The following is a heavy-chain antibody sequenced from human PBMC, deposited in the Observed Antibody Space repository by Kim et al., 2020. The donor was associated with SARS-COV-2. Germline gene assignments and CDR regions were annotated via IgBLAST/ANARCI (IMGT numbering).Heavy chain of an antibody. CDR3: ARTPYGFLDPYGMDV. J-gene: IGHJ6*02. D-gene: IGHD3-10*01. Sequence: PSLKSRVTISVDTSKNQFSLKLSSVTAADTAVYYCARTPYGFLDPYGMDVWGQGTTVTVSS. V-gene: IGHV4-59*01.